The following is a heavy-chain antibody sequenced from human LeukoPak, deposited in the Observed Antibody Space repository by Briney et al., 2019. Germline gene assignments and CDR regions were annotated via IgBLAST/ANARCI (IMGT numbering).Heavy chain of an antibody. Sequence: QAGGSLRLSCAASGFTVSSNYMSWVRQAPGKGLEWVSVIYSGGSTYYADSVKGRFTISRDNAKNSLYLQMNSLRAEDTAVYYCARDGYGSGTNYGMDVWGQGTTVTVSS. D-gene: IGHD3-10*01. CDR1: GFTVSSNY. J-gene: IGHJ6*02. CDR3: ARDGYGSGTNYGMDV. V-gene: IGHV3-66*01. CDR2: IYSGGST.